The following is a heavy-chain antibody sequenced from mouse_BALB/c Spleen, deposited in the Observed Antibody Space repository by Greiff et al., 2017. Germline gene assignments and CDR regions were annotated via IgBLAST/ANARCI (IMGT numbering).Heavy chain of an antibody. V-gene: IGHV5-17*02. CDR3: ARGNYDYDGVFDY. CDR1: GFTFSSFG. J-gene: IGHJ2*01. D-gene: IGHD2-4*01. CDR2: ISSGSSTI. Sequence: DVMLVESGGGLVQPGGSRKLSCAASGFTFSSFGMHWVRQAPEKGLEWVAYISSGSSTIYYADTVKGRFTISRDNPKNTLFLQMTSLRSEDTAMYYCARGNYDYDGVFDYWGQGTTLTVSS.